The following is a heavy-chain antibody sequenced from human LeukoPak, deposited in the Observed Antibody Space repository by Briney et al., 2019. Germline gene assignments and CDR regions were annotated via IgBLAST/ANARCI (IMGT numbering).Heavy chain of an antibody. J-gene: IGHJ4*02. CDR1: GDTVTGFS. Sequence: ASVKVSCKVSGDTVTGFSIHWVRQAPGHGLEWMGGFDPEDGARIFAQKFQGRVTMTEDTSTDTAYMDLSSLRSEDTAVYYCATGYTYDYSLFWGQGTLVTVSS. D-gene: IGHD5-18*01. V-gene: IGHV1-24*01. CDR2: FDPEDGAR. CDR3: ATGYTYDYSLF.